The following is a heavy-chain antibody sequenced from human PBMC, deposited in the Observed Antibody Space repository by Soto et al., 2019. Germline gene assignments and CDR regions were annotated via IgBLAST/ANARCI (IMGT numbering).Heavy chain of an antibody. D-gene: IGHD2-15*01. CDR1: GGTFGSYA. V-gene: IGHV1-69*06. J-gene: IGHJ1*01. Sequence: SVKVSCKASGGTFGSYAISWVRQAPGQGLEWMGGIIPIFGTANYAQKFQGRVTITADTSTTTIYMELSSLRSDDTAIYYCAREENCSGGTCYSEYFHRWGQGTLVTVSS. CDR2: IIPIFGTA. CDR3: AREENCSGGTCYSEYFHR.